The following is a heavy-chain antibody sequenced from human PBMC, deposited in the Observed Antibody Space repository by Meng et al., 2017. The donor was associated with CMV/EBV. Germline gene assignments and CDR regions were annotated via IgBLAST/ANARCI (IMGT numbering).Heavy chain of an antibody. J-gene: IGHJ4*02. Sequence: QRQLTQLGPEIVKPSGAVALTCRVSGVSISTHYWSWFRQTPGKGLEWIASIHHSGRADYSPSLKSRISVSIDTSDSQLSLRLSSVTTADTAMYYCAERGGGYWGQGILVTVSS. CDR2: IHHSGRA. CDR3: AERGGGY. CDR1: GVSISTHY. V-gene: IGHV4-59*11. D-gene: IGHD1-1*01.